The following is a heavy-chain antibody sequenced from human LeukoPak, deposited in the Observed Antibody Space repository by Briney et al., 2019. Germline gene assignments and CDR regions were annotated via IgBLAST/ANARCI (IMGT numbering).Heavy chain of an antibody. CDR1: GFTFSSHS. V-gene: IGHV3-21*01. CDR2: ISSSSSYI. D-gene: IGHD2-8*01. J-gene: IGHJ3*02. Sequence: GGSLRLSCAASGFTFSSHSMNWVRQAPGKGLEWVSSISSSSSYIYYADSVKGRFTISRDDSKNTLYVQMSSLRAEDTAVYYCARELHNGGAREGAFDIWGQGTLVTVSS. CDR3: ARELHNGGAREGAFDI.